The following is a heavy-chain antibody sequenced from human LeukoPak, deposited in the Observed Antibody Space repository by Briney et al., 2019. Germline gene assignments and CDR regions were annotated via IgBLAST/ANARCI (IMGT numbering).Heavy chain of an antibody. CDR3: VKDDYCSIPGCGIDALVV. CDR1: GFPFGDFA. J-gene: IGHJ3*01. V-gene: IGHV3-23*01. CDR2: ITRSGQNT. Sequence: GGSLRLSCAASGFPFGDFAMTWLRQVQGGGLQWVSTITRSGQNTYYADSVKGRFTISRDDYKGMLYLQMNSLRAEDTAMYYCVKDDYCSIPGCGIDALVVWRQGTVVTVSS. D-gene: IGHD4-11*01.